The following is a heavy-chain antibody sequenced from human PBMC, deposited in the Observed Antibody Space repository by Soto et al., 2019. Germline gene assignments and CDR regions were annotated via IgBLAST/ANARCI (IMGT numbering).Heavy chain of an antibody. D-gene: IGHD1-26*01. V-gene: IGHV1-2*02. Sequence: GPSVKVSCKASGYTFTGHYIHWVRQAPEQGPEWMGEIGPESGATRYAEKFQGRVTMTRETSITTVYMELKNLSPDDTAVYYCGRGRSGQIVVFYWGQGTSVTVSS. J-gene: IGHJ4*02. CDR3: GRGRSGQIVVFY. CDR1: GYTFTGHY. CDR2: IGPESGAT.